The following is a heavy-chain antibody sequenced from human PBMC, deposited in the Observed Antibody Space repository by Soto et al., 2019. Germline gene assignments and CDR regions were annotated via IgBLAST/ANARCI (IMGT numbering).Heavy chain of an antibody. CDR2: INPNSGAT. CDR3: ARFGNGLDV. V-gene: IGHV1-2*02. Sequence: QVQLVQSGAEVKKPGASVRVSCKAFGYTFTGDYIHWVRQAPGQGLEWMGWINPNSGATYSAPKFQGRVTMTRDTSISTAYMELSGLRSDDTAVYYCARFGNGLDVWGQGTTVTVSS. J-gene: IGHJ6*02. CDR1: GYTFTGDY. D-gene: IGHD3-16*01.